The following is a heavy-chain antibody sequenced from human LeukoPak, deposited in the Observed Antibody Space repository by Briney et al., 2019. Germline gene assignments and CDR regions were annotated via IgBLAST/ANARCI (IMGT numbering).Heavy chain of an antibody. J-gene: IGHJ5*02. CDR3: ARDQGYYDSRGYLFWFDP. Sequence: GASVKVSCKASGYTFTSYYMHWVRQAPGQGLEWMGIINPSGGSTSYAQKFQGRVTMTSDTSISTAYMELSRLRSADTAVYYCARDQGYYDSRGYLFWFDPWGQGTLVTVSS. V-gene: IGHV1-46*01. CDR1: GYTFTSYY. CDR2: INPSGGST. D-gene: IGHD3-22*01.